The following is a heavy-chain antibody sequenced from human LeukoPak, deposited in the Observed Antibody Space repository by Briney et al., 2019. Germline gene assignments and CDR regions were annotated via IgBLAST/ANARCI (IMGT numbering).Heavy chain of an antibody. V-gene: IGHV3-30*02. CDR3: AKRSYLVTGTTWGYFDY. D-gene: IGHD2-21*02. CDR1: GFTFSSYG. CDR2: IRYDGSNK. Sequence: PGGSLRLSCAASGFTFSSYGMHWVRQAPGKGLEWVAFIRYDGSNKYYADSVKGRFTISRDNSKNTLYLQMNSLRAEDTAVYYCAKRSYLVTGTTWGYFDYWGQGTLVTVSS. J-gene: IGHJ4*02.